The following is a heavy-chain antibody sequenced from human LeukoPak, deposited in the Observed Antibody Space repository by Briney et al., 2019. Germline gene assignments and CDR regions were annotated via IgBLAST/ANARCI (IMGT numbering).Heavy chain of an antibody. J-gene: IGHJ4*02. D-gene: IGHD2-8*02. Sequence: GGSLRLSCAASGFTFTGHNMNWVRQAPGKGPEWVANIKQDGSEKRYVDPVKGRFTISRDNAKNSLYLQMNSLRAEDTAVYYCARAPATNEWRCMDYWGQGTLVTVSS. CDR3: ARAPATNEWRCMDY. CDR2: IKQDGSEK. V-gene: IGHV3-7*01. CDR1: GFTFTGHN.